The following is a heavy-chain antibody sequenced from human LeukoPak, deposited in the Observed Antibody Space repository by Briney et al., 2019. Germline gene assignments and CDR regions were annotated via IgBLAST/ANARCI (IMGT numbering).Heavy chain of an antibody. CDR3: ARNSHDSSGYTDY. V-gene: IGHV3-53*04. Sequence: GGSLRLSCAASGFTVSSNYMSWVRQAPGKRLEWVSVIYSGGSTYYADSVKGRFTISRHNSKNTLYLQMNSLRAEDTAVYYCARNSHDSSGYTDYWGQGTLVTVSS. D-gene: IGHD3-22*01. CDR2: IYSGGST. CDR1: GFTVSSNY. J-gene: IGHJ4*02.